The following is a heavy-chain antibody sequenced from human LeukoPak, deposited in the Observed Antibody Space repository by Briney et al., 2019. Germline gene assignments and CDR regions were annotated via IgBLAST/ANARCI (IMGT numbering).Heavy chain of an antibody. D-gene: IGHD3-10*01. J-gene: IGHJ3*01. V-gene: IGHV4-34*01. CDR1: GGSFSGFY. Sequence: PSGTLSLTCAVYGGSFSGFYWSWIRQPPGKGLEWIGEINQSGSTNYNPSLKSRVTISVDTSKNQFSLKLSSVTAADTAVYYCARDRQIVVRAHGTLDLWGQGTMVTVSS. CDR3: ARDRQIVVRAHGTLDL. CDR2: INQSGST.